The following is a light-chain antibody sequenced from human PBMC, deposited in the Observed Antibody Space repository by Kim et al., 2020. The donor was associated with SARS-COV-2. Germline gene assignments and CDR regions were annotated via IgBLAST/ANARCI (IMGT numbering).Light chain of an antibody. CDR3: QSYDSSNSYVV. V-gene: IGLV6-57*03. CDR2: EDN. Sequence: TVNISCTRSSGSIASNDVQWYQQRPGSAPTTVIYEDNQRPSGVPDRFSGPIDSSSNSASLTISGLKTEDEADYYCQSYDSSNSYVVFGGGTQLTVL. CDR1: SGSIASND. J-gene: IGLJ2*01.